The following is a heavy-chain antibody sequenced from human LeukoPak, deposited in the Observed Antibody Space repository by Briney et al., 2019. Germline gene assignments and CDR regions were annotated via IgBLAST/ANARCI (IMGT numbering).Heavy chain of an antibody. CDR1: GGSISSSSDY. CDR3: VRIAADHPKNYFLYGMDV. CDR2: IHYTGIT. V-gene: IGHV4-39*01. D-gene: IGHD6-25*01. J-gene: IGHJ6*02. Sequence: SETLSLTCTVSGGSISSSSDYWGWVRQPPGRGLEWIGRIHYTGITYYNPTLESRLTISVDTSKTQFSLKLSSVTAADTAVFYCVRIAADHPKNYFLYGMDVWGQGTTVTVSS.